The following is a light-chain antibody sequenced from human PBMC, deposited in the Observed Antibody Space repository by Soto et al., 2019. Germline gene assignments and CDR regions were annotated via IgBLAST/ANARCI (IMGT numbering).Light chain of an antibody. V-gene: IGKV1-5*03. J-gene: IGKJ1*01. CDR1: QSISSW. Sequence: DIQMTQSPSTLSASVGDRVTITCRASQSISSWLAWYQQKPGKAPKLLIYKASSLESGVPSRFSGSGSGTEVTLTISSLQPDDFATYYCQQYNSYSPTFGKGPKVELK. CDR2: KAS. CDR3: QQYNSYSPT.